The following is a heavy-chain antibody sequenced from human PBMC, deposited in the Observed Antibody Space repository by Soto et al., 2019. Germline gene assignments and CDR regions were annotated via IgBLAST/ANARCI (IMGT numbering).Heavy chain of an antibody. D-gene: IGHD3-22*01. CDR3: VKDDGGYPSTAPH. CDR2: ISGSGDRT. V-gene: IGHV3-23*01. CDR1: GITISNYP. Sequence: DVQLLESGGGLVQPGGSLRLSCAASGITISNYPMSWVRQAPGKGLDWVSGISGSGDRTYYADSAKGRFTISKDISRNSLSLQLDSLGVEDTALYFCVKDDGGYPSTAPHWGQGTLVTVSS. J-gene: IGHJ4*02.